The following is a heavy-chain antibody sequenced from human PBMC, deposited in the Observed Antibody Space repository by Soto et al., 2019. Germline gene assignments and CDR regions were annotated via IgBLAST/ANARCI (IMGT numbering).Heavy chain of an antibody. CDR3: ARDYARGWCQF. Sequence: GGSLRLSCTASGFSFSNSGIQWVRQTPGKGLEWVALISFDGDKYYVDSVKGRFTISRDNPTNTVYLQMNRLRPEDTGVYYCARDYARGWCQFWGQGTLVTVSS. CDR1: GFSFSNSG. V-gene: IGHV3-30*03. D-gene: IGHD2-8*02. J-gene: IGHJ4*02. CDR2: ISFDGDK.